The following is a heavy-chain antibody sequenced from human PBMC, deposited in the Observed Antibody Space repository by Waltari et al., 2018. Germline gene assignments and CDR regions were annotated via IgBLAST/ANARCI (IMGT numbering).Heavy chain of an antibody. Sequence: QVQLVQSGAEVKKPGASVKVSCKASGYTFTSYGISWVRQAPGQGLEWMGWISASNGNTNYAHKLQGRVTMTTDTSTSTAYMELRSLRSDDTAVYYCARDLWSGSYSSGLQHWGQGTLVTVSS. J-gene: IGHJ1*01. CDR2: ISASNGNT. CDR3: ARDLWSGSYSSGLQH. V-gene: IGHV1-18*01. CDR1: GYTFTSYG. D-gene: IGHD1-26*01.